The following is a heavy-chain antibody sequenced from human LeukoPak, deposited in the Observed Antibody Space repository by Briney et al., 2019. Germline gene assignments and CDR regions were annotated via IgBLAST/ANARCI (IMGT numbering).Heavy chain of an antibody. V-gene: IGHV1-24*01. CDR1: GYTLTELS. Sequence: ASVKVSCKVSGYTLTELSMHWVRQAPGKGLEWMGGFDPEDGETIYAQKFQGRVTMTEGTSTDTAYMELSSLRSEDTAVYYCATASIVVVTASWFDPWGQGTLVTVSS. CDR2: FDPEDGET. J-gene: IGHJ5*02. D-gene: IGHD2-21*02. CDR3: ATASIVVVTASWFDP.